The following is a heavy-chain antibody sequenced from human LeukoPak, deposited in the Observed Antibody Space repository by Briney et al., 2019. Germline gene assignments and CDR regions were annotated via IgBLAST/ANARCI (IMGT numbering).Heavy chain of an antibody. D-gene: IGHD1-26*01. CDR2: ISGSGGST. V-gene: IGHV3-23*01. CDR1: GFTFSSYA. Sequence: GGSLRLSCAASGFTFSSYAMSWVRQAPGKELEWVSAISGSGGSTYYADCVKGRFTISRDNSKNTLYLQMNSLRAEDTAVYYCAKDPLGVGATGWFDPWGQGTLVTVSS. J-gene: IGHJ5*02. CDR3: AKDPLGVGATGWFDP.